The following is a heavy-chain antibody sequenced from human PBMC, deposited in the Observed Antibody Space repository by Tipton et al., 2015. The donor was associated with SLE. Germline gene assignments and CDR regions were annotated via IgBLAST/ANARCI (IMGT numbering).Heavy chain of an antibody. V-gene: IGHV4-59*12. Sequence: TLSLTCTVSGGSISSYYWSWIRQTPGKGLEWIGYVVYSGSTYYNPSLESRVTISADTSKNQFSLKLTSVTAADTAVYYCARAGDGYNPLHDNGGQGTLVTVSS. CDR1: GGSISSYY. CDR3: ARAGDGYNPLHDN. CDR2: VVYSGST. D-gene: IGHD5-24*01. J-gene: IGHJ4*02.